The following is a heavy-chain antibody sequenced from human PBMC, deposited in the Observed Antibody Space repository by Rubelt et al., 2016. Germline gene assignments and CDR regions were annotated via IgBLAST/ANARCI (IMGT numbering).Heavy chain of an antibody. V-gene: IGHV1-18*01. Sequence: QVQLVQSGAEVKKPGASVKVSCKASGYTFTSYGISWVRQAPGQGLEWMGWISAYNGNTNYAQKLQGRVTMTNDTSTGTAYMGRRSLRSDDTSVYYCARGARRYSMDPRNAFDIWGQGTMVTVSS. CDR2: ISAYNGNT. CDR1: GYTFTSYG. CDR3: ARGARRYSMDPRNAFDI. J-gene: IGHJ3*02. D-gene: IGHD4-11*01.